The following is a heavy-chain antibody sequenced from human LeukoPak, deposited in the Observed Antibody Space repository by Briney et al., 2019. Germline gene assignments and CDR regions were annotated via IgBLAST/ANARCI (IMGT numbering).Heavy chain of an antibody. D-gene: IGHD3-10*01. V-gene: IGHV1-8*01. J-gene: IGHJ6*02. Sequence: EASVKVSCKASGYTFTSYDINWVRQATGQGLEWMGWMNPNSGNTGYAQKFQGRVTMTRNTSISTAYMELSSLRSEDTAVYYCAILPITVVESKHYYYYYGMDVWGQGTTVTVSS. CDR3: AILPITVVESKHYYYYYGMDV. CDR1: GYTFTSYD. CDR2: MNPNSGNT.